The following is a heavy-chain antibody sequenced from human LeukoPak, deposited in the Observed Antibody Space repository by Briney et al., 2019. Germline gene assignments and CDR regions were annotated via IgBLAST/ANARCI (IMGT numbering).Heavy chain of an antibody. J-gene: IGHJ4*02. D-gene: IGHD2-15*01. CDR2: ISSSSSYI. Sequence: GGSLRLSCAASGFTFSSYSMNWVRQAPGKGLEWVSSISSSSSYIYYADSVKGRFTISRDNAKNSLYLQMNSLRAEDTAVYYCARNCSGGSCYPAFDYWAQETLATVS. CDR1: GFTFSSYS. CDR3: ARNCSGGSCYPAFDY. V-gene: IGHV3-21*01.